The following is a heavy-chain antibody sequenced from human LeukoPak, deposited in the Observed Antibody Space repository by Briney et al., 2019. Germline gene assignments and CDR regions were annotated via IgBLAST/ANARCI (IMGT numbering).Heavy chain of an antibody. CDR1: GXTFSSYA. D-gene: IGHD6-19*01. V-gene: IGHV3-23*01. Sequence: PGGSLRLSCAASGXTFSSYAMTWVRQAPGMGLEWVSIVTSGGGGYTFYADSVKGRFTISRDNSKNTLYMQMNSLRVEDTAVYYCAKSRSGWLNDAFDIWGQGTMVTVSS. CDR2: TSGGGGYT. J-gene: IGHJ3*02. CDR3: AKSRSGWLNDAFDI.